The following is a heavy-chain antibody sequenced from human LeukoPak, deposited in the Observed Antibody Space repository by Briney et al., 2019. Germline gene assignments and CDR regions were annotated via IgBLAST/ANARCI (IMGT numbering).Heavy chain of an antibody. CDR1: GYTFTVYY. Sequence: ASVKVSCKASGYTFTVYYMHWVRQAPGQGLEWMGWINPNSGGTNYAQKFQGRVTMTRDTSISTAYMELSRLRSDDTAVYYCARGGELRYFDWLSPFDYWGQGTLVTVSS. D-gene: IGHD3-9*01. CDR3: ARGGELRYFDWLSPFDY. V-gene: IGHV1-2*02. CDR2: INPNSGGT. J-gene: IGHJ4*02.